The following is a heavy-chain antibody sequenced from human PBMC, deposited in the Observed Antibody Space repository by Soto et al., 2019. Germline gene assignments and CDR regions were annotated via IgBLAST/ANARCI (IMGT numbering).Heavy chain of an antibody. CDR3: ARDTGYSSGLYNWFDP. J-gene: IGHJ5*02. CDR2: IKQDGSEK. V-gene: IGHV3-7*01. D-gene: IGHD6-19*01. Sequence: EVQLVESGGGLVQPGGSLRLSCAASGFTFSSYCMSWVRQAPGKGLEWVAKIKQDGSEKYYVDSVKGLFTISRDNAKNSLYLQMNSLRAEDTAVYYCARDTGYSSGLYNWFDPWGQGTLVTVSS. CDR1: GFTFSSYC.